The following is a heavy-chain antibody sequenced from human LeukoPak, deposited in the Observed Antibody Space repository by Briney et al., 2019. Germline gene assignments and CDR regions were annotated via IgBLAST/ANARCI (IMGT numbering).Heavy chain of an antibody. V-gene: IGHV3-23*01. J-gene: IGHJ4*02. CDR1: GFTFTNFA. CDR2: LTGSGDGT. Sequence: GGSLRLSCATSGFTFTNFAMSWVRQAPGKGLEWVSGLTGSGDGTYYADSVKGRFTISRDNSKNTLYLQMNSLRAEDTAVYYCAKDPAIAAAGYYFDYWGQGTLVTVSS. CDR3: AKDPAIAAAGYYFDY. D-gene: IGHD6-13*01.